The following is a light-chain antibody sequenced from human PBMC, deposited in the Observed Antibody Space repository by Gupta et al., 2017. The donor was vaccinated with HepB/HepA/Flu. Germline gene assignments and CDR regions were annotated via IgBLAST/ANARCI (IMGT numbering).Light chain of an antibody. V-gene: IGLV1-44*01. CDR1: SSNIGTNT. CDR2: TNY. J-gene: IGLJ2*01. Sequence: QSILTQPPSVSGTPGQSVPISCSGSSSNIGTNTVNWYQQRPGTAPKLLIYTNYQRPSGVPDRFSGSTSGTSASLAISGLQSEDEADYFCAAWDDSLNAVVFGGGTKLTVL. CDR3: AAWDDSLNAVV.